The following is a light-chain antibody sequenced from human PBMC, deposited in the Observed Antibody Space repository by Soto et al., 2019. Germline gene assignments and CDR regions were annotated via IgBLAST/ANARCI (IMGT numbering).Light chain of an antibody. J-gene: IGKJ1*01. CDR1: QSVSSD. CDR3: QQYNNWPLA. V-gene: IGKV3-15*01. CDR2: GAS. Sequence: EIVMTQSPVTLCVSPGERATLSCRASQSVSSDLAWYQQKPGQAPRLLIYGASTRATGIPARFSGSGSGTEFTLTISSLQSEDFAVYYCQQYNNWPLAFGQGTKVDI.